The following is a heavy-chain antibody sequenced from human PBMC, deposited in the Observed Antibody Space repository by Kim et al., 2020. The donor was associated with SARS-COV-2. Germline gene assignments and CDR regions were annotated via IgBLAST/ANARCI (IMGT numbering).Heavy chain of an antibody. Sequence: GGSLRLSCAASGFTFSSYGMHWVRQAPGKGLEWVALIWYDGSNKYYADSVKGRFTISRDNSRNTLYLQMNRLRAEDTAVYYCAKDEGKGHGDYAGYYYYYGTDVWGQGTTVTVSS. J-gene: IGHJ6*02. CDR3: AKDEGKGHGDYAGYYYYYGTDV. V-gene: IGHV3-33*06. CDR2: IWYDGSNK. D-gene: IGHD4-17*01. CDR1: GFTFSSYG.